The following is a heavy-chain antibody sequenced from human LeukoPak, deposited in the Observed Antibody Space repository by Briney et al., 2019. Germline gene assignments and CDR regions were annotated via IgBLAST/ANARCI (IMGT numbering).Heavy chain of an antibody. CDR2: IIPIFGTA. CDR3: ARAKMVRGVIIDDY. Sequence: ASVKVSCKASEGTFSSYAISWVRQAPGQGLEWMGGIIPIFGTANYAQKFQGRVTITTDESTSTAYMELSSLRSEDTAVYYCARAKMVRGVIIDDYWGQGTLVTVSS. J-gene: IGHJ4*02. CDR1: EGTFSSYA. D-gene: IGHD3-10*01. V-gene: IGHV1-69*05.